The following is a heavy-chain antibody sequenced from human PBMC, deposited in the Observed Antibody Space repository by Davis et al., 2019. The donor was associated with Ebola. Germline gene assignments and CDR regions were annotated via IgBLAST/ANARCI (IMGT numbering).Heavy chain of an antibody. CDR3: ATTQWLREFDN. J-gene: IGHJ4*02. Sequence: GESLKISCAASGFTFSSYIMNWVRQAPGKGLEWVSVIYDQSTAYADSVRGRFIISRDKSNNTLYLEMNSLRVDDTAVYYCATTQWLREFDNWGQGTLVTVSS. V-gene: IGHV3-53*05. D-gene: IGHD6-19*01. CDR2: IYDQST. CDR1: GFTFSSYI.